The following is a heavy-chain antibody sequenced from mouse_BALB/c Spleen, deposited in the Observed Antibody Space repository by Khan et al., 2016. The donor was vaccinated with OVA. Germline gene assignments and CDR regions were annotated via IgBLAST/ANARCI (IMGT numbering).Heavy chain of an antibody. CDR3: ARGAVGY. CDR1: GYTFPEYT. D-gene: IGHD1-1*01. V-gene: IGHV1-18*01. J-gene: IGHJ4*01. Sequence: VQLKESGPELVKPGASVKISCKTSGYTFPEYTVHWVKQSLGKSLDWIGVINPKNGGTAYNQKFKGKATLTVDKSSSTAYMEFRSLTSEDSAVYYCARGAVGYWGQGTSVTVAS. CDR2: INPKNGGT.